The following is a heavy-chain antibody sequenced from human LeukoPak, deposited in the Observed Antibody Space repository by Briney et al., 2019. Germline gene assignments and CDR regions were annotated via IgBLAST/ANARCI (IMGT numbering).Heavy chain of an antibody. J-gene: IGHJ4*02. D-gene: IGHD3-22*01. CDR3: AKRGVVIRVILVGFHKEAYYFDS. CDR1: GITLSNYG. CDR2: ISDRGGRT. Sequence: AGGSLRLSCAVSGITLSNYGMSWVRQAPGKGLEWVAGISDRGGRTNYADSVKGRFTISTHHPKNTLYLQMNSLRAEDTAVYFCAKRGVVIRVILVGFHKEAYYFDSWSQGALVTVSS. V-gene: IGHV3-23*01.